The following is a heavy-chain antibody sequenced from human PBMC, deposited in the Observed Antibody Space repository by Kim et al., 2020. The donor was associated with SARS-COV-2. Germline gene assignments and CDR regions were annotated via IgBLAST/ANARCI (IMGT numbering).Heavy chain of an antibody. J-gene: IGHJ1*01. CDR1: GDSVSGNTAT. CDR2: TYYRSAWQT. D-gene: IGHD2-2*01. CDR3: ATSAYFREYFPS. V-gene: IGHV6-1*01. Sequence: SQTLSLTCAISGDSVSGNTATWNWIRQSPSRGLEWLGRTYYRSAWQTDYAVSVKSRITIYPDTSKNQFSLQLNSVTPEDTAVYYCATSAYFREYFPSWGQGTLVTVSS.